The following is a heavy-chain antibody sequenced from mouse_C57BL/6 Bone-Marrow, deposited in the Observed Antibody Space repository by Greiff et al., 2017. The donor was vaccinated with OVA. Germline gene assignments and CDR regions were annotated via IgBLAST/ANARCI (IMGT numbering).Heavy chain of an antibody. V-gene: IGHV1-62-2*01. J-gene: IGHJ2*01. Sequence: VKVVESGAELVKPGASVKLSCKASGYTFTEYTIHWVKQRSGQGLEWIGWFYPGSGSIKYNEKFKDKATLTADKSSSTVYMELSRLTSEDSAVYFCARHEAQGGNWYFDYWGQGTTLTVSS. CDR1: GYTFTEYT. CDR3: ARHEAQGGNWYFDY. D-gene: IGHD2-1*01. CDR2: FYPGSGSI.